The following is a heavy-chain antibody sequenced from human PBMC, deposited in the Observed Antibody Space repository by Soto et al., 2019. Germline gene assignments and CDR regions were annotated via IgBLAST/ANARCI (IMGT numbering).Heavy chain of an antibody. CDR2: IWYDGSNK. J-gene: IGHJ6*02. CDR1: GFTFSSYG. D-gene: IGHD4-4*01. CDR3: ARVGTTVTTWPDYYCYGMDV. Sequence: GGSLRLSCAASGFTFSSYGMQWVRQAPGKGLEWVAVIWYDGSNKYYADSVKGRFTICRDNSKNTLYLQMNSLRAEDTAVYYCARVGTTVTTWPDYYCYGMDVWGQGTTVPSP. V-gene: IGHV3-33*01.